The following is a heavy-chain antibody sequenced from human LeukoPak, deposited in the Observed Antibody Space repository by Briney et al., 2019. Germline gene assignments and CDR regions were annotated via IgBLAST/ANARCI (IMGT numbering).Heavy chain of an antibody. Sequence: SETLSLTCIVSGGSIAGSFYYWAWIRQTPGKGLEWVGTIYSGGSTYYNPSLKSRVTISVDMSNNHFSLRLTSMTAADTAIYYARSKTTFEDRLFDPWGQGTLVTVSS. J-gene: IGHJ5*02. CDR2: IYSGGST. CDR3: RSKTTFEDRLFDP. V-gene: IGHV4-39*02. CDR1: GGSIAGSFYY. D-gene: IGHD2/OR15-2a*01.